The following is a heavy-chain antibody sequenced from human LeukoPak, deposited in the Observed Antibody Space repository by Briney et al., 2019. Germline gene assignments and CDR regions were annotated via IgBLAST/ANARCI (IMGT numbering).Heavy chain of an antibody. CDR1: GFTVSSNY. Sequence: GGSLRLSCAASGFTVSSNYMSWVRQAPGKGLEWVSVIYSGGSTYYADSVKGRFTISRHNSKNTLYLQMNSLRAEDTAVYYCAVSSSSWARGAFDIWGQGTLVTVSS. V-gene: IGHV3-53*04. CDR2: IYSGGST. CDR3: AVSSSSWARGAFDI. J-gene: IGHJ3*02. D-gene: IGHD6-13*01.